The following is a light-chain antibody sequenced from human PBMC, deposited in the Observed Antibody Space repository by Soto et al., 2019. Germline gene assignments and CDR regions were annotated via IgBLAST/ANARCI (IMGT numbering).Light chain of an antibody. CDR3: SSYVSSNSFYV. CDR1: SSDVGGYNH. CDR2: EVT. J-gene: IGLJ1*01. Sequence: QSVLTQPPSASGSPGQSVTISCTGSSSDVGGYNHVSWYQHHPGKAPKLMIYEVTKRPAGVPDRFSGSKSGNTASLTVSGLQAVDEADYYCSSYVSSNSFYVFGTGTKVTVL. V-gene: IGLV2-8*01.